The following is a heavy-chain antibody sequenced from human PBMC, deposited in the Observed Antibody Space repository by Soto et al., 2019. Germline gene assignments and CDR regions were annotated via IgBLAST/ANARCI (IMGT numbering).Heavy chain of an antibody. J-gene: IGHJ6*02. CDR3: ARGSLKVATTTYYYYGMDV. Sequence: SVKVSCKASGGTFSSYAISWVRQAPGQGLEWMGGIIPIFGTANYAQKFQGRVTITADESTSTAYMELSSLRSEDTAVYYCARGSLKVATTTYYYYGMDVWGQGTTVTVSS. V-gene: IGHV1-69*13. CDR1: GGTFSSYA. D-gene: IGHD5-12*01. CDR2: IIPIFGTA.